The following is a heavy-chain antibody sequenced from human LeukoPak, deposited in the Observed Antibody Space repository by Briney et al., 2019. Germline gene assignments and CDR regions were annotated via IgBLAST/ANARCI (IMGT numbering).Heavy chain of an antibody. V-gene: IGHV3-30-3*01. CDR1: GFTFSSYA. D-gene: IGHD3-22*01. J-gene: IGHJ4*02. Sequence: GGSLRLSCAASGFTFSSYAMHWVRQAPGKGLEWVAVISYDGSNKYYADSVKGRFTISRDNAKNSLYLQMNSLRAEDTALYYCAKDHYYDSSHVFDYWGQGTLVTVSS. CDR3: AKDHYYDSSHVFDY. CDR2: ISYDGSNK.